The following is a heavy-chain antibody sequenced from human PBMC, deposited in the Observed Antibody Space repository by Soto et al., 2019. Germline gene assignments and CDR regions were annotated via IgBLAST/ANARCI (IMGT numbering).Heavy chain of an antibody. CDR2: IYYSGST. CDR3: ARVGYYDSSGYYGSWFDP. CDR1: GGSISSYY. V-gene: IGHV4-59*01. Sequence: SETLSLTCTVSGGSISSYYWSWIRQPPGKGLEWIGYIYYSGSTNYNPSLKSRVTISVDTSKNQFSLKLSSVTAADTAVYYCARVGYYDSSGYYGSWFDPWGQGTLVTVSS. D-gene: IGHD3-22*01. J-gene: IGHJ5*02.